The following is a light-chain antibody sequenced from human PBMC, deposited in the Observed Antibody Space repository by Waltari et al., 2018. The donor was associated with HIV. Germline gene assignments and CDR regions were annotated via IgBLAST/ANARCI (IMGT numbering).Light chain of an antibody. CDR1: QSIVSN. Sequence: ILLIQSPATVPVSPGERATLSCTASQSIVSNFAWYQHRPGRAPKLLIYDASTRGDGVPDRFIGAASWTEFTLTISNLQSEDVGLYYCQQYNEWIALTFGGGTRVEV. CDR3: QQYNEWIALT. V-gene: IGKV3-15*01. J-gene: IGKJ4*01. CDR2: DAS.